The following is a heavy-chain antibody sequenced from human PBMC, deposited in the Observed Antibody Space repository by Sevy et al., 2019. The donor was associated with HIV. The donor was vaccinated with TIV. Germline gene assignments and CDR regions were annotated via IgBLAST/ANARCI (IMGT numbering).Heavy chain of an antibody. CDR1: GFTFTYAW. Sequence: GGSLRLSCAASGFTFTYAWMSWVRQAPGKGLEWVCRIKSKPDGGTTDYAAPVKGRFTISRDDSKNTVYLQMNSLKTEDTAVYYCATDPIIVLLVTDGMDVWGQGTTVTVSS. CDR3: ATDPIIVLLVTDGMDV. D-gene: IGHD2-8*02. V-gene: IGHV3-15*01. J-gene: IGHJ6*02. CDR2: IKSKPDGGTT.